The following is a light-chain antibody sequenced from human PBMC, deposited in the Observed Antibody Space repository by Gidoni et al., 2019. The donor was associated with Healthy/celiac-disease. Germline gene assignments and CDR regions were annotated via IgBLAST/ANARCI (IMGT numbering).Light chain of an antibody. CDR2: GAS. CDR1: QSVSSSY. J-gene: IGKJ4*01. CDR3: QQYGSSPLT. V-gene: IGKV3-20*01. Sequence: EIVLTQSPGTLSLPPGERATLSCRASQSVSSSYLDWYQQKPGQAPRRLIYGASSRATGIPDRFSGSGSGTDFTLTTSRLEPEDFAVYYCQQYGSSPLTFGGGTKVEIK.